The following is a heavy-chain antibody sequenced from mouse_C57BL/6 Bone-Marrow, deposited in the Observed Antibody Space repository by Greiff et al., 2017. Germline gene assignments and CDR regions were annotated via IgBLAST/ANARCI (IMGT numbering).Heavy chain of an antibody. D-gene: IGHD2-3*01. Sequence: VQLQQSGAELARPGASVKLSCKASGYTFTSYGISWVKQRTGQGLEWIGEIYPRSGNTYYNEKFKGKATLTADKSSSTSYMVLRSLTSEDSAVYFCARVGYYWFAYWGQGTLVTVSA. V-gene: IGHV1-81*01. CDR3: ARVGYYWFAY. CDR1: GYTFTSYG. CDR2: IYPRSGNT. J-gene: IGHJ3*01.